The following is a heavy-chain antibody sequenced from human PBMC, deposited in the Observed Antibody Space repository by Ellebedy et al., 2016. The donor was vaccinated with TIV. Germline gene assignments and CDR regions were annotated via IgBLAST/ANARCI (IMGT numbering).Heavy chain of an antibody. Sequence: GESLKISCAASGFTVTTNYMHWVRQAPGTGLERVSVIFSAADGGETHYADSVKGRFTISRDSSKNTLYLQMNSLRAEDTAVYHCARDAAGNGGKLDYWGQGALVTVSS. CDR2: IFSAADGGET. V-gene: IGHV3-53*01. D-gene: IGHD4-23*01. CDR1: GFTVTTNY. J-gene: IGHJ4*02. CDR3: ARDAAGNGGKLDY.